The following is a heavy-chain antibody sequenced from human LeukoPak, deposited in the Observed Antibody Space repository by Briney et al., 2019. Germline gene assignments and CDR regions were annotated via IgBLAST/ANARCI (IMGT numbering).Heavy chain of an antibody. CDR1: GFTFNTYS. CDR2: ISSSSTTI. Sequence: GGSLRLSCAASGFTFNTYSMNWVRQAPGKGLEWVSYISSSSTTIYYADSVKGRFTISRDNAKNSLYLQMNSLRAEDTAVYYCTRVLYSSGWYGDHYWGQGTLVTVSS. V-gene: IGHV3-48*01. J-gene: IGHJ4*02. D-gene: IGHD6-19*01. CDR3: TRVLYSSGWYGDHY.